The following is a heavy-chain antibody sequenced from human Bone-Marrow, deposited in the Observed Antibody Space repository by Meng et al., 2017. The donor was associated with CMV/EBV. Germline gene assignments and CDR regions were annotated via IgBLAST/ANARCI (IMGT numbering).Heavy chain of an antibody. Sequence: SETLSLTCAVYGGSSSGYYWSWIRQPPGKGLEWIGEINHSGSTNYNPSLKSRVTISVDTSKNQFSLKLSSVTAADTAVYYCARTADCPAGTSCYLDAFDIWGQGTTVTVSS. CDR2: INHSGST. J-gene: IGHJ3*02. V-gene: IGHV4-34*01. CDR1: GGSSSGYY. CDR3: ARTADCPAGTSCYLDAFDI. D-gene: IGHD2-2*01.